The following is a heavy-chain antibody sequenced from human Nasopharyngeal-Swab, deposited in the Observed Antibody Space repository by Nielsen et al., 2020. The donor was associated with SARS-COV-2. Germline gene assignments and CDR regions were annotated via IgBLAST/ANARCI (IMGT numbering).Heavy chain of an antibody. J-gene: IGHJ4*02. CDR3: ARDAPAHYGAFY. Sequence: GESLKISCAASGFTFSGYAVHWVRQAPGKGLEWVAFIAHDASNEHYGDSVKGRFSISRDSSKNTLYLQMDSLRGEDTAVYYCARDAPAHYGAFYWGRGTLVTVSS. CDR2: IAHDASNE. V-gene: IGHV3-30*04. D-gene: IGHD4-17*01. CDR1: GFTFSGYA.